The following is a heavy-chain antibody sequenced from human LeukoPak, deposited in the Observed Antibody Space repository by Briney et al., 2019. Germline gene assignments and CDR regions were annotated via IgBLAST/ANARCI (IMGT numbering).Heavy chain of an antibody. Sequence: QPGESLRLSCAASGFTFSRFWMSWVRQAPGKGLEWGANIKQDGSEIHYVDSVKGRFTISRDNAKNSVYLQMNSLRAEDTAIYYCAKEATITAYNFDYWGQGTLVTVSS. CDR3: AKEATITAYNFDY. D-gene: IGHD5-24*01. CDR1: GFTFSRFW. V-gene: IGHV3-7*01. CDR2: IKQDGSEI. J-gene: IGHJ4*02.